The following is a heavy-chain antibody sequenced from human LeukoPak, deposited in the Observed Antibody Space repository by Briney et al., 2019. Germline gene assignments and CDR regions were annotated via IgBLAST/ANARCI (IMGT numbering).Heavy chain of an antibody. CDR2: INPNSGGT. J-gene: IGHJ6*02. D-gene: IGHD1-7*01. CDR3: ALGTTVHYYGMDV. V-gene: IGHV1-2*02. Sequence: ASVKVSCKASRYTFTGYYMHWVRQAPGQGLEWMGWINPNSGGTNYAQKFQGRVTMTRDTSISTAYMELRRLRSDDTAVYYCALGTTVHYYGMDVWGQGTTVTVSS. CDR1: RYTFTGYY.